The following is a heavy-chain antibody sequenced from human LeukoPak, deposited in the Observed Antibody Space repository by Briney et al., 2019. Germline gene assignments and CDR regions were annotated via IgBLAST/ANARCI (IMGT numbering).Heavy chain of an antibody. Sequence: PSETLTLTCTVSGGSISSSSYYWGWIRQPPGKGLEWIGRIYCSRRTYYNPSLKSRATISEDTSKNQSSLKLTALTAPDTILYYCASSGYYYDSSGADYWGQGTLVTVSS. CDR2: IYCSRRT. V-gene: IGHV4-39*01. D-gene: IGHD3-22*01. J-gene: IGHJ4*02. CDR1: GGSISSSSYY. CDR3: ASSGYYYDSSGADY.